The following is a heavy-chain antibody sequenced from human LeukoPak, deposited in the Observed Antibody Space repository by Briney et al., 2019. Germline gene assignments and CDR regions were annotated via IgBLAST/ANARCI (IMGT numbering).Heavy chain of an antibody. CDR2: IHHTGNT. D-gene: IGHD6-13*01. CDR1: GYSISSGNY. Sequence: SETLSLTCAVSGYSISSGNYWGWIRQLPERGLEWIGGIHHTGNTYYNPSLKSRVTILVDTSKNQFSLRLSSVTAADTAVYYCARRLGVAASAYDYWRQGAVVTVSS. J-gene: IGHJ4*02. CDR3: ARRLGVAASAYDY. V-gene: IGHV4-38-2*01.